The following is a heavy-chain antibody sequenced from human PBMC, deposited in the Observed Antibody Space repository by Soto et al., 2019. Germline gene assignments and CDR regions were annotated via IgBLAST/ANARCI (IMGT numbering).Heavy chain of an antibody. Sequence: SETLSLTCTVSGGSVSSGSYYWSWIRQPPGKGLEWIGYIYYSGSTKYNPSLKSRVTISVDTSKNQISLKLSSVTAEDTAVYYCADLDMGYLYYFDYWGQGTLVTVSS. V-gene: IGHV4-61*01. CDR2: IYYSGST. D-gene: IGHD3-9*01. CDR1: GGSVSSGSYY. CDR3: ADLDMGYLYYFDY. J-gene: IGHJ4*02.